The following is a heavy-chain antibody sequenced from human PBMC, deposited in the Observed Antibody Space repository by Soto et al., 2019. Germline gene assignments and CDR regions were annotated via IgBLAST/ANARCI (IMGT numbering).Heavy chain of an antibody. CDR2: ISWNSGSI. Sequence: GGSLRLSCAASGFTFDDYAMHWVRQAPGKGLEWVSGISWNSGSIGYADSVKGRFTISRDNAKNSLYLQMNSLRAEDTASYYCAKDAYSSGWHYFDYWGQGTLVTVSS. CDR3: AKDAYSSGWHYFDY. CDR1: GFTFDDYA. V-gene: IGHV3-9*01. J-gene: IGHJ4*02. D-gene: IGHD6-19*01.